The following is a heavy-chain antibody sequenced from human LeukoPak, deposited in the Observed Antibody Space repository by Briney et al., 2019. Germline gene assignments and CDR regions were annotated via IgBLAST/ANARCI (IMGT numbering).Heavy chain of an antibody. Sequence: SETLSLTCTVSGSSISSGDYYWSWIRQPPGKGLEWIGYIYYSGSTYYNPSLKSRVTISVDTSKNQFSLKLSSVTAADTAVYYCAREPVYYYDSSGYYPPVGYWGQGTLVTVSS. V-gene: IGHV4-30-4*01. J-gene: IGHJ4*02. CDR3: AREPVYYYDSSGYYPPVGY. CDR2: IYYSGST. D-gene: IGHD3-22*01. CDR1: GSSISSGDYY.